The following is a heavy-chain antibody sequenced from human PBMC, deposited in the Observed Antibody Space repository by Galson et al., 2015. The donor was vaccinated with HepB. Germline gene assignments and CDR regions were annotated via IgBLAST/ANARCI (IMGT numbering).Heavy chain of an antibody. Sequence: SVKVSCKASGGTFSSYAISWARQAPGQGLEWMGGIIPIFGTANYAQKFQGRVTITADESTSTAYMELSSLRSEDTAVYYCARGGGSYFGFDYWGQGTLVTVSS. V-gene: IGHV1-69*13. CDR3: ARGGGSYFGFDY. CDR1: GGTFSSYA. J-gene: IGHJ4*02. D-gene: IGHD1-26*01. CDR2: IIPIFGTA.